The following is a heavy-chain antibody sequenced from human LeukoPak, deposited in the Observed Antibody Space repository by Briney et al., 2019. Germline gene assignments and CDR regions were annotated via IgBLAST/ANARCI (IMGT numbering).Heavy chain of an antibody. V-gene: IGHV4-34*01. D-gene: IGHD2-15*01. J-gene: IGHJ6*03. CDR3: ARGRKIVVVVGTTRTHRDYYMNV. CDR2: INHSGST. CDR1: GVSFSGYY. Sequence: SETLSLTCSVYGVSFSGYYWSWIRQPPGKGLEWIGEINHSGSTNYNPSLKSRVTISVDTSKNQFSLKLSSVTAADTAVYYCARGRKIVVVVGTTRTHRDYYMNVWGKGTTVTVSS.